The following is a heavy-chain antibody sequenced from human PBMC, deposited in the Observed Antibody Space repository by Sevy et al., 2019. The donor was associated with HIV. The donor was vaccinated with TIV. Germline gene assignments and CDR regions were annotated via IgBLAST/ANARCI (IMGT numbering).Heavy chain of an antibody. D-gene: IGHD3-22*01. CDR3: ARHRDSYDTSGYYLFDS. CDR1: GYTFTNYW. Sequence: GESLKISCKASGYTFTNYWIGWVRQMPGKGLEWMGIIYPADSDTRYCPSFQGQVTISADKSISTAYLQWSSLKASDTAIYYCARHRDSYDTSGYYLFDSWGQGTLVTVSS. V-gene: IGHV5-51*01. J-gene: IGHJ4*02. CDR2: IYPADSDT.